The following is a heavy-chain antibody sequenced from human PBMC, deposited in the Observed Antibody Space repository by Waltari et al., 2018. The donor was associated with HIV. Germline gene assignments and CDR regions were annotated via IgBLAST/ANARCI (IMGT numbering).Heavy chain of an antibody. J-gene: IGHJ6*02. CDR2: MSGSGDST. V-gene: IGHV3-23*01. CDR3: AKSQGSGTYYYGMDV. CDR1: GFPFSSYA. Sequence: EVQLLESGGGLVQPGGSLRLSCAASGFPFSSYAMSWVRQGPGKGREWGSGMSGSGDSTYYADSVKGRFTISRDKSKNTLYLQMNSLRAEDTAVYYCAKSQGSGTYYYGMDVWGQGTTVTVSS. D-gene: IGHD3-10*01.